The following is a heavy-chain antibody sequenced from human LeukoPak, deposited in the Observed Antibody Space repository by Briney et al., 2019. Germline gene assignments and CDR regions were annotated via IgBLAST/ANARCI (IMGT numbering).Heavy chain of an antibody. CDR2: ICASGSST. Sequence: GGSLRLSCAASGFTFSSYAMNWVRQAPGKGLECVSVICASGSSTYYADSVKGRFTISRDNSKNTLYLQMNSLRAEDTAIYYCAKDSAYYYDSSGWAFDIWGQKTMVTVSS. CDR1: GFTFSSYA. V-gene: IGHV3-23*01. J-gene: IGHJ3*02. D-gene: IGHD3-22*01. CDR3: AKDSAYYYDSSGWAFDI.